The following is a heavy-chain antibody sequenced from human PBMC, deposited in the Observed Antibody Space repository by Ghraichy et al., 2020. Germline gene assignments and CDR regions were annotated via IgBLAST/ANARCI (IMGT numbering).Heavy chain of an antibody. CDR3: ARGGESAVAGTGDWFDP. V-gene: IGHV1-2*02. CDR1: GYTFTGYY. D-gene: IGHD6-19*01. CDR2: INPNSGGT. Sequence: ASVKDSCKASGYTFTGYYMHWVRQAPGQGLEWMGWINPNSGGTNYAQKFQGRVTMTRDTSISTAYMELSRLRSDDMAVYYCARGGESAVAGTGDWFDPWGQGTLVTVSS. J-gene: IGHJ5*02.